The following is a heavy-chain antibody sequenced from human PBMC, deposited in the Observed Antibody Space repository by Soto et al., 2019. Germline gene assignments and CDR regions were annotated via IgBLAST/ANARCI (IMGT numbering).Heavy chain of an antibody. V-gene: IGHV3-64*01. CDR1: GFTFSSYA. CDR3: ARDARAVVTTVTTVPRPGRYYYYMDV. J-gene: IGHJ6*03. D-gene: IGHD4-17*01. CDR2: ISSNGGST. Sequence: GGSLRLSCAASGFTFSSYAMHWVRQAPGKGLEYVSAISSNGGSTYYANSVKGRFTISRDNSKNTLYLQMGSLRAEDMAVYYCARDARAVVTTVTTVPRPGRYYYYMDVWGKGTTVTVSS.